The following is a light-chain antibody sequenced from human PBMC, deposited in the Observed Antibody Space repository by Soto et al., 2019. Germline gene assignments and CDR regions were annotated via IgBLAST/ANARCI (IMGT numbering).Light chain of an antibody. CDR1: SSNIGAGYD. CDR2: GNS. CDR3: QSYDSSMSGYV. Sequence: QSVLTQPPSVSGAPGQRVTISCTGSSSNIGAGYDVHWYQQLPGTAPKLLIYGNSNRPSGVPDRFSGSKSGTSASLAITGLQAEDDADYYFQSYDSSMSGYVLGNGTHLTVL. J-gene: IGLJ1*01. V-gene: IGLV1-40*01.